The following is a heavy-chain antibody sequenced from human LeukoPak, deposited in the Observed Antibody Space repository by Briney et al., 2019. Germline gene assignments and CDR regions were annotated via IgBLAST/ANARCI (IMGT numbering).Heavy chain of an antibody. V-gene: IGHV4-34*01. CDR2: INHSGST. CDR1: GGSFSGYY. J-gene: IGHJ6*04. CDR3: ARGRKRMDV. Sequence: SETLSLTCAVYGGSFSGYYWSWIRQPPGKGLEWIGEINHSGSTNYNPSLKSRVTISVDTSKNQFSLKLSSVTAADTAVYYCARGRKRMDVWGKGTTSPSPQ.